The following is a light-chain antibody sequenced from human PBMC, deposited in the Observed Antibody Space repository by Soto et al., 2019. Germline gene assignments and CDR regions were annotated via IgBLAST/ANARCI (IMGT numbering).Light chain of an antibody. J-gene: IGKJ2*01. Sequence: DVQLTQSPSTLSASVGDRVTITCRASQSISSWLAWYQQKPGKAPKLLIYDASNLESGVPSRFSGSGSGTEFTLTISSLQPDDFATYSCQQYNSYSLTFGQGTKLEIK. V-gene: IGKV1-5*01. CDR3: QQYNSYSLT. CDR1: QSISSW. CDR2: DAS.